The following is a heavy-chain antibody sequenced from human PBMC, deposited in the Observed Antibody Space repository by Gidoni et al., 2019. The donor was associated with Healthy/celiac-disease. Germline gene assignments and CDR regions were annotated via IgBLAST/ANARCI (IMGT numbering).Heavy chain of an antibody. CDR2: IWYDGSNK. CDR1: GFTFSRYG. J-gene: IGHJ4*02. D-gene: IGHD6-13*01. V-gene: IGHV3-33*01. CDR3: ARESIAAAGTCFDY. Sequence: QVQLVASGGGVVQPGRALRLSCAASGFTFSRYGMHLVRQAPGKGLEWVAVIWYDGSNKYYADSVKGRFTISRDNSKNTLYLQMNRLRAEDTAVYYCARESIAAAGTCFDYWGQGTLVTVSS.